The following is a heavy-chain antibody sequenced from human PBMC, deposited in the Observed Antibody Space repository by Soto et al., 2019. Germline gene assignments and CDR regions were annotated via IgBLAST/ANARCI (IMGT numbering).Heavy chain of an antibody. CDR3: TRRARYCSSTSCYSYYYMDV. CDR2: IRSKANSYAT. D-gene: IGHD2-2*01. V-gene: IGHV3-73*01. CDR1: GFTFSGSA. Sequence: ASVKVSCAASGFTFSGSAMHWVRQASGKGLEWVGRIRSKANSYATAYAASVKGRFTISRDDSKNTAYLQMNSLKTEDTAVYYCTRRARYCSSTSCYSYYYMDVWGKGTTVTVSS. J-gene: IGHJ6*03.